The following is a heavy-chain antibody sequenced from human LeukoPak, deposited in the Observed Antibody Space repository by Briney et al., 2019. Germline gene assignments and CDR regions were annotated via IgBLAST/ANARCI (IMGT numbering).Heavy chain of an antibody. D-gene: IGHD4-17*01. CDR2: VSGNSDNT. CDR3: AKGFKTYVELSFDY. J-gene: IGHJ4*02. Sequence: GGSLRLSCAASGFTFSNYVMSWVRLSPGKGLEWVSTVSGNSDNTYYADPVQGRFTISRDNSRSTVYLQMNSLRAEDTAVYYCAKGFKTYVELSFDYWGQGTLVTVSS. V-gene: IGHV3-23*01. CDR1: GFTFSNYV.